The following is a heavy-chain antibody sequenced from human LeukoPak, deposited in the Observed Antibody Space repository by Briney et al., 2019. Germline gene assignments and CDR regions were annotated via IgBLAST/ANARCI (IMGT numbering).Heavy chain of an antibody. Sequence: SETLSLTCTVSGGSISSYYWSWIRQPPGKGLEWIGYIYTSGSTNYNPSLKSRVTISVDTSKNQFSLKLSSVTAADTAVYYCARRRYSSGWYFDYWGQGTLVTVSS. V-gene: IGHV4-4*09. CDR1: GGSISSYY. D-gene: IGHD6-19*01. J-gene: IGHJ4*02. CDR2: IYTSGST. CDR3: ARRRYSSGWYFDY.